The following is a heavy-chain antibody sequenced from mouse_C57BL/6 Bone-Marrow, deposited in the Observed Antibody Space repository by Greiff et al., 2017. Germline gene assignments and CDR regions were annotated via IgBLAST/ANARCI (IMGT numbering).Heavy chain of an antibody. CDR2: IYPGDGDT. Sequence: QVQLQQSGPELVKPGASVKISCKASGYAFSSSWMNWVKQRPGKGLEWIGRIYPGDGDTNYNGKFKGKATLTADKSSSTAYMQLSSLTSEDSAVYFCASRRDYGSLYAMDYWGQGTSVTVSS. CDR1: GYAFSSSW. J-gene: IGHJ4*01. V-gene: IGHV1-82*01. CDR3: ASRRDYGSLYAMDY. D-gene: IGHD1-1*01.